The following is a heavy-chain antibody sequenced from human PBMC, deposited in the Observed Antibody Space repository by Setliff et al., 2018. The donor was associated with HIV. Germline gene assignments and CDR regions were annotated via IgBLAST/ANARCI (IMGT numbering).Heavy chain of an antibody. D-gene: IGHD2-15*01. CDR2: ISSSGSTI. Sequence: GGSLRLSCAASGFTFSDYYMSWIRQAPGKGLEWVSYISSSGSTIYYADSVKGRFTISRDNAKNSLYLQMDSLRAEDTAVYYCARKLLTRPNYYGMDVWGQGTTVTVSS. J-gene: IGHJ6*02. CDR3: ARKLLTRPNYYGMDV. CDR1: GFTFSDYY. V-gene: IGHV3-11*04.